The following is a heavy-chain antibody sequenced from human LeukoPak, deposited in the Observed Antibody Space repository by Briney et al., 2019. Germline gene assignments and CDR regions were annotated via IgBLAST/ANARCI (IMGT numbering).Heavy chain of an antibody. J-gene: IGHJ4*02. D-gene: IGHD2-21*02. CDR1: GFTFTSSA. V-gene: IGHV1-58*01. CDR3: AACYRGGGDCYYSNVFDY. Sequence: ASVKVSCEASGFTFTSSAVQWVRQARGQRLEWIGWIVVGSGNTNYAQKFQERVTITRDMSTSTAYMELSGLRSEDTAVYYCAACYRGGGDCYYSNVFDYWGQGTLVTVSS. CDR2: IVVGSGNT.